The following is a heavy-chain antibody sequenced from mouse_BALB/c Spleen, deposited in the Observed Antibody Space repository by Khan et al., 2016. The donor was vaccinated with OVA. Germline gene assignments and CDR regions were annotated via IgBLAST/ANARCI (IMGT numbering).Heavy chain of an antibody. V-gene: IGHV1-20*02. CDR1: GYSFTGYF. J-gene: IGHJ2*01. D-gene: IGHD1-1*01. CDR3: ARKNGSDFDY. CDR2: INPHIGET. Sequence: EVQLQESGPELVKPGASVKISCKASGYSFTGYFMNWVMQSHGKRLEWIGRINPHIGETFYNQKFKDKATLTVDESSSTALMELRSLASEDSAVYYCARKNGSDFDYWGQGTTLTVSS.